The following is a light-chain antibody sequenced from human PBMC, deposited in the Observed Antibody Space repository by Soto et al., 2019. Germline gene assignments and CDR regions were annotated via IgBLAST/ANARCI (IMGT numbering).Light chain of an antibody. CDR3: QQYGSSPLYT. CDR1: QSISSSY. Sequence: DIVLTQSPGTLSLSPGERATLSCRASQSISSSYLAWYQKKPGQAPRLLIYGASIRATGIPERFSGSGSGTDFTLTISRLEPEDFAVYYCQQYGSSPLYTFGQGTKLEIK. J-gene: IGKJ2*01. V-gene: IGKV3-20*01. CDR2: GAS.